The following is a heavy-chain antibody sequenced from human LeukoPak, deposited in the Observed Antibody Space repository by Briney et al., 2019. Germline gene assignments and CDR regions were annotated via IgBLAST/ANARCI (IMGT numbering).Heavy chain of an antibody. CDR2: ISTSSSHI. D-gene: IGHD1-20*01. J-gene: IGHJ4*02. CDR1: GFTFSFYM. V-gene: IGHV3-21*01. CDR3: ARDDNWNDKPFDL. Sequence: GGSLRLSCTASGFTFSFYMMNWVHQAPGKGLQWVSSISTSSSHIYYADSLKGRFTVSRDNAKNSLYLQMNNLRAEGTAVYYCARDDNWNDKPFDLRGPGTLVTVSS.